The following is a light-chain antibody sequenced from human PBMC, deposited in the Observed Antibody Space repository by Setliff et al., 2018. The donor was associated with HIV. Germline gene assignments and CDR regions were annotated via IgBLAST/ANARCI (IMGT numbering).Light chain of an antibody. V-gene: IGLV2-14*01. CDR3: SSYAITNTRP. Sequence: QSALTQPASVSGSPGQSITISCTGTSSDVGGYSHVSWYQQHPGKAPKLIIYEVRNRPSGVSNRFSGSKSGNTASLTISGLQTEDEADYYCSSYAITNTRPFGTGTKVT. CDR2: EVR. J-gene: IGLJ1*01. CDR1: SSDVGGYSH.